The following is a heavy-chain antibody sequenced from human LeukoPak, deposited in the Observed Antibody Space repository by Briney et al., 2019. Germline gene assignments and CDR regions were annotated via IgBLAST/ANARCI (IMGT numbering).Heavy chain of an antibody. V-gene: IGHV1-18*01. D-gene: IGHD6-6*01. Sequence: ASVKVSCKASGYDFINYGISWVQQAPGQGLEWMGWRSIYNGNTDYKLQGRVTMTTDTSTSTAYMELRSLRSDDTAVYYCARGGPFPSSSSSREYYLDYWGQGTLVTVSS. CDR1: GYDFINYG. CDR2: RSIYNGNT. CDR3: ARGGPFPSSSSSREYYLDY. J-gene: IGHJ4*02.